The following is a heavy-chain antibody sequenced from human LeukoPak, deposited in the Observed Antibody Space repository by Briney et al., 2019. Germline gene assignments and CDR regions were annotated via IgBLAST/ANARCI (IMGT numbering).Heavy chain of an antibody. V-gene: IGHV3-15*01. CDR3: TTGQRGYSGLTSYYFDY. CDR1: GFTFSNAW. Sequence: GGSLRLSCAASGFTFSNAWMSWVRQAPGKGLEWVGRIKSKTDGGTTDYAAPVKGRFTISRDDSKNTLYLQMNSLKTEDTAVYYCTTGQRGYSGLTSYYFDYWGQGTLVTVSS. CDR2: IKSKTDGGTT. D-gene: IGHD5-12*01. J-gene: IGHJ4*02.